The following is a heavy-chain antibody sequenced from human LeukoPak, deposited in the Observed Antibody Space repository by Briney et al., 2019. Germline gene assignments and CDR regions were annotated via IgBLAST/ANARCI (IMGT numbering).Heavy chain of an antibody. CDR3: AQNRDDYGSGSRPSIGIYYYGMDV. Sequence: GSSVKVSCKASGGTFSSYAISWVRQAPGQGLERMGGIIPIFGTANYAQKFQGGVTITADESTSTAYMELSSLRSEDTAVYYCAQNRDDYGSGSRPSIGIYYYGMDVWGQGTTVTVFS. D-gene: IGHD3-10*01. J-gene: IGHJ6*02. CDR2: IIPIFGTA. V-gene: IGHV1-69*01. CDR1: GGTFSSYA.